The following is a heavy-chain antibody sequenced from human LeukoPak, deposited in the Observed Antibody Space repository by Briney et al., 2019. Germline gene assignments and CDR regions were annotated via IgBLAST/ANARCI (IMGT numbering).Heavy chain of an antibody. V-gene: IGHV4-31*03. CDR3: ARVAYSYGYHNPSQPLDY. Sequence: SQTLSLTCTVSGGSISSGGYYWSWIRQHPGKGLEWIGYIYYSGSTYYNPSLKSRVTISVDTSKNQFSLKLSSVTAADTAVYYCARVAYSYGYHNPSQPLDYWGQGTLVTVSS. CDR2: IYYSGST. CDR1: GGSISSGGYY. J-gene: IGHJ4*02. D-gene: IGHD5-18*01.